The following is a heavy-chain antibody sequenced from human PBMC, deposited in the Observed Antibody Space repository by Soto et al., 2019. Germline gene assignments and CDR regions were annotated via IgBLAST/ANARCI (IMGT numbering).Heavy chain of an antibody. CDR2: ISYDSDTI. J-gene: IGHJ6*02. CDR3: ARLYYDYG. D-gene: IGHD3-3*01. CDR1: GFTFGTYS. V-gene: IGHV3-48*02. Sequence: SGGSLRLSCAGSGFTFGTYSMNWVRQAAGKGLEWIAYISYDSDTIQYADSVKGRFTISRDNAKNSLYLQMNSLRDEDTAVYYCARLYYDYGWGQGTTVTVSS.